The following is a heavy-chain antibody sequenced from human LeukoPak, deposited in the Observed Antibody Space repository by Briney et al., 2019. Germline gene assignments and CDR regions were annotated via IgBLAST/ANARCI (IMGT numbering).Heavy chain of an antibody. J-gene: IGHJ4*02. D-gene: IGHD4-17*01. CDR2: ISGDGGST. CDR3: ARHGNFFDF. CDR1: GFTFSDAW. V-gene: IGHV3-64*01. Sequence: GGSLRLSCAASGFTFSDAWMNWVRQAPGKGLEYVSAISGDGGSTYFANSVKGRFIISRDNSKNTLYLQMGSLRAEDLGVYYCARHGNFFDFWGQGTLVTVSS.